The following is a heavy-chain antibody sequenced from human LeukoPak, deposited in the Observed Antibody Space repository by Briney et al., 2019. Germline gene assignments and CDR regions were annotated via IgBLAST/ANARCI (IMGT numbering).Heavy chain of an antibody. CDR1: DGSISSSSYY. J-gene: IGHJ3*02. V-gene: IGHV4-39*01. Sequence: SETLSLTCTVSDGSISSSSYYWGWIRQPPGKGLEWIGSIYYSGSTYYSPSLKSRVAISVDTSKNQFSLKLSSVTAADTAVYYCANYCSSSRCHTRRAFDIWGQGKMVTVSS. CDR2: IYYSGST. D-gene: IGHD2-2*02. CDR3: ANYCSSSRCHTRRAFDI.